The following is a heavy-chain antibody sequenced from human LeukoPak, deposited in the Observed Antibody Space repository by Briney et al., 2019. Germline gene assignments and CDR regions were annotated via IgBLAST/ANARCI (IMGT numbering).Heavy chain of an antibody. D-gene: IGHD3-10*01. CDR2: ISASGDNT. CDR3: AKGYYGSGTYGWFDP. Sequence: GGSLRLSCGVSGFTFSSYWMSWVRQAPGKGLEWVSTISASGDNTYYADSVKGRFTISRDNSKKKLYLQMNSLRAEDTAVYYCAKGYYGSGTYGWFDPWGQGTLVTVSS. V-gene: IGHV3-23*01. J-gene: IGHJ5*02. CDR1: GFTFSSYW.